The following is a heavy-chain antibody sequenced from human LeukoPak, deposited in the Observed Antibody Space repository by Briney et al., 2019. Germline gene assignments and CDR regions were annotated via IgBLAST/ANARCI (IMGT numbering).Heavy chain of an antibody. CDR1: GYTFRNYG. D-gene: IGHD4-17*01. Sequence: GASVKVSCKASGYTFRNYGILWVRQAPGQGLEWMGWVSPYNDNTNYAQNFQGGVTMTTDTSTNLAYMELRSLRYDDTAVYYCAREGHDYGDNTPDYWGRGTLVTVSS. CDR3: AREGHDYGDNTPDY. V-gene: IGHV1-18*01. CDR2: VSPYNDNT. J-gene: IGHJ4*02.